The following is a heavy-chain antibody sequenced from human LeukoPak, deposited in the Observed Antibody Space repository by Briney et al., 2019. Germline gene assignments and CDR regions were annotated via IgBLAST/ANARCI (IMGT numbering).Heavy chain of an antibody. J-gene: IGHJ6*02. CDR3: AKVATMVRGVRYYYYGMDV. Sequence: GASVKVSCKASGYTFTSYDINWVRQATGQGLEWMGWMNPNSGNTGYARKFQGRVTMTRNTSISTAYMELSSLRSEDTAVYYCAKVATMVRGVRYYYYGMDVWGQGTTVTVSS. CDR2: MNPNSGNT. CDR1: GYTFTSYD. V-gene: IGHV1-8*01. D-gene: IGHD3-10*01.